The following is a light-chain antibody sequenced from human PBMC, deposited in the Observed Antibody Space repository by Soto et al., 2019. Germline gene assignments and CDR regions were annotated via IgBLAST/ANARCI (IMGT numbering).Light chain of an antibody. Sequence: QSALTQPASVSGSPGQSMTISCTGTSSDVGGYDYVSWYQLHPGKAPKLMVFEASNRPSGVSYRFSGSKSGNTASLTISGLQAEDEADYFCSSYSISTAYLFGTGTKVTVL. V-gene: IGLV2-14*01. CDR1: SSDVGGYDY. J-gene: IGLJ1*01. CDR2: EAS. CDR3: SSYSISTAYL.